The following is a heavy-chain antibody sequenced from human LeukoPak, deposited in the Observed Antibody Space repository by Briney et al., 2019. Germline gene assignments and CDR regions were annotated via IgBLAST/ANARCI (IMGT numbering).Heavy chain of an antibody. CDR1: GGSISSSSYY. J-gene: IGHJ3*02. D-gene: IGHD3-10*01. V-gene: IGHV4-39*01. CDR2: IYNSGST. Sequence: PSETLSLTCAVSGGSISSSSYYWAWIRQPPGKGLEFIGSIYNSGSTYYNPSLKSRVTISVDTSKNQFSLRMTSVTAADAAVYYCARRTYGSGRSIPGAFDIWGQGTMVTVSS. CDR3: ARRTYGSGRSIPGAFDI.